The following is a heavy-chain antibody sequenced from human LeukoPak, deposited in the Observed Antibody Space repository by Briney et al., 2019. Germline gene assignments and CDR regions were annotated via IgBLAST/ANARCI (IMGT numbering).Heavy chain of an antibody. CDR3: ARCGGDCSSYYGMDV. V-gene: IGHV3-21*01. J-gene: IGHJ6*02. Sequence: GGSLRLSCAASGFTFSSYAMSWVRQAPGKGLEWVSSISTSSNYIYYADSVKGRFTISRDNANNSLYLQMNSLRAEDTAVYYCARCGGDCSSYYGMDVWGQGTTVTVSS. CDR1: GFTFSSYA. D-gene: IGHD2-21*02. CDR2: ISTSSNYI.